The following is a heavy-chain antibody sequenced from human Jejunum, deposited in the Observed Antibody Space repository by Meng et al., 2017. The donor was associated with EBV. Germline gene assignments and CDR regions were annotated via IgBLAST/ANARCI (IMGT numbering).Heavy chain of an antibody. D-gene: IGHD3-22*01. CDR1: RGFLSAAY. Sequence: QVPVQQWGGGRSERSAPLSLSCAVDRGFLSAAYWRWIPQSSGKGLECIGEINHGVSTNYNPYLKSRVAIAVDTSKDQFSLEQSSVTAADTPVYYCAREARSSGYHPGIGPWGQGTLVTVSS. J-gene: IGHJ5*02. V-gene: IGHV4-34*02. CDR2: INHGVST. CDR3: AREARSSGYHPGIGP.